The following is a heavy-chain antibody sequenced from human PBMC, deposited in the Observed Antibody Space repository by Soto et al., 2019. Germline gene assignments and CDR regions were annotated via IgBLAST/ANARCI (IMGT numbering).Heavy chain of an antibody. CDR2: IYYSGST. V-gene: IGHV4-59*01. CDR3: ARHSRRSGWRYFDY. D-gene: IGHD6-19*01. J-gene: IGHJ4*02. CDR1: GGSISSDY. Sequence: SETLSLTCTVSGGSISSDYSSWIRQPPGKGLEWIGYIYYSGSTNYNPSLKSRVTISVDTSKNQFSLKLSSVTAADTAVYYCARHSRRSGWRYFDYWGQGTLVTVSS.